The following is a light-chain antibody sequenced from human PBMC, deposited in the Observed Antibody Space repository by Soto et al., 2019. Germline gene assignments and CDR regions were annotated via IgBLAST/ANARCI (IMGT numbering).Light chain of an antibody. Sequence: DVGMPQPPLSLSVPPGQQPPTPSKPSQSLRHITRETFLFWYQQKPGQAPRLLIYEVSTRVSGVPDRFSGSGSGTDFTLEISRVETDDVGIYYCMQSTQLPPTFGQGTRLEIK. V-gene: IGKV2D-29*01. CDR1: QSLRHITRETF. CDR2: EVS. CDR3: MQSTQLPPT. J-gene: IGKJ5*01.